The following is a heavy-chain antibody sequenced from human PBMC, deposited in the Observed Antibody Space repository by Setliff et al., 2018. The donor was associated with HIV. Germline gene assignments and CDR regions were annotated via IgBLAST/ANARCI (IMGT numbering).Heavy chain of an antibody. CDR1: GFTFSSYG. D-gene: IGHD2-2*01. CDR2: IRYDGSNK. J-gene: IGHJ6*02. CDR3: AKDPYCSSTSCRSPGYYGMDV. V-gene: IGHV3-30*02. Sequence: GESLTISCAASGFTFSSYGMHWVRQAPGKGLEWVAFIRYDGSNKYYADSVKGRFTISRDNSKNTLYLQMNSLRAEDTAVYYCAKDPYCSSTSCRSPGYYGMDVWGQGTTVTVSS.